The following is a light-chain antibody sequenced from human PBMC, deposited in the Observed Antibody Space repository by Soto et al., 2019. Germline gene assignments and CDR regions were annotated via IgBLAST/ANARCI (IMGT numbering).Light chain of an antibody. Sequence: EVVMTQSPGTLSVSPGERATLSCRASQSVNSHLAWYQQKPGQAPRLLIYDASTRATGIPASFSGSGSGTEFTLTINTLESEDFAVYYCQQHDNWPWTFGQGTKVEIK. V-gene: IGKV3-15*01. CDR3: QQHDNWPWT. J-gene: IGKJ1*01. CDR2: DAS. CDR1: QSVNSH.